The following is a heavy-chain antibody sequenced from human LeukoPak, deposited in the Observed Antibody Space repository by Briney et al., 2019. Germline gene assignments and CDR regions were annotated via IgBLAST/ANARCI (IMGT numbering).Heavy chain of an antibody. CDR2: ISSSSSYI. CDR3: ARDSRYFDWLFDY. J-gene: IGHJ4*02. V-gene: IGHV3-21*04. CDR1: GFTFSGYT. D-gene: IGHD3-9*01. Sequence: GGSLRLSCAASGFTFSGYTMNWVRQAPGKGLEWVSSISSSSSYIYYADSVKGRFTISRDNSKNTLFLQMNSLRAEDTALYYCARDSRYFDWLFDYWGQGALVTVST.